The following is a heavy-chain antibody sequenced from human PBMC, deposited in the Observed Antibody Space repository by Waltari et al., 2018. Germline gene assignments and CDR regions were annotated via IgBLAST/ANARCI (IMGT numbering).Heavy chain of an antibody. Sequence: QEQLVQSGAEVKKPGASVKVSCKASAYRFPVCYIPWVRKAPGQGLEWMGRIDPNTGDTNFAQKFEGRVTMTRATSISTVYMELSRLRSDDTAVYYCTRFIFGMVEGMDVWGKGTSVTVSS. CDR2: IDPNTGDT. D-gene: IGHD3-3*01. V-gene: IGHV1-2*06. CDR3: TRFIFGMVEGMDV. CDR1: AYRFPVCY. J-gene: IGHJ6*03.